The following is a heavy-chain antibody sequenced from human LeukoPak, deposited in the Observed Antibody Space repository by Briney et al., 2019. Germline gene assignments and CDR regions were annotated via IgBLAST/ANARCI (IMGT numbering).Heavy chain of an antibody. V-gene: IGHV4-34*01. D-gene: IGHD2-2*01. CDR1: GGSFSDYF. Sequence: SETLSLTCAVYGGSFSDYFWGWIRQPPGKGLEWIGEINHRGRTYYNPSLKSRVTISVATSKNQFSLNLSSVTAADTAVYYCARDVVVVPAAIHYGMDVWGQGTTVTVSS. J-gene: IGHJ6*02. CDR2: INHRGRT. CDR3: ARDVVVVPAAIHYGMDV.